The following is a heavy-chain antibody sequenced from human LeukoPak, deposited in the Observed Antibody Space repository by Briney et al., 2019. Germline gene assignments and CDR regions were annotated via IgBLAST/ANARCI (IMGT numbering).Heavy chain of an antibody. V-gene: IGHV1-69*01. CDR1: GGTFSSYA. CDR3: ARGQFGAWIQLGYYFDY. D-gene: IGHD5-18*01. J-gene: IGHJ4*02. CDR2: IIPIFGTA. Sequence: ASVKVSCKASGGTFSSYAISWVRQAPGQGLEWMGGIIPIFGTANYAQKFQGRVTITADESTSTAYMELSSLRSEDTAVYYCARGQFGAWIQLGYYFDYWGQGTLVTVSS.